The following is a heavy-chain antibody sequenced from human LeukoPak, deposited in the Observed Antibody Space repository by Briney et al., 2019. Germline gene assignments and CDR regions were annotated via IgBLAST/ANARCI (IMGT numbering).Heavy chain of an antibody. D-gene: IGHD3-9*01. Sequence: PGGSLRLSCAASGFTFSSYSMNWVRQAPGKGLEWVSYISFSSSTIYYADSVKGRFTISRDNAKNSLYLQMNSLRAEDTAVYYCARLDILTGYYPDYWGQGTLVTVSS. CDR2: ISFSSSTI. V-gene: IGHV3-48*01. CDR1: GFTFSSYS. J-gene: IGHJ4*02. CDR3: ARLDILTGYYPDY.